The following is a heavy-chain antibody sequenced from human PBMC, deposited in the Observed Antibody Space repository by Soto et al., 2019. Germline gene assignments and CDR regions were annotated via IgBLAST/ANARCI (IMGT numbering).Heavy chain of an antibody. CDR2: ISGDGTTT. V-gene: IGHV3-74*01. D-gene: IGHD2-8*01. Sequence: EVQLVESGGGLVQPGKALRLSCAASGFTFSKYWMHWVRQAPGKGPVWVSYISGDGTTTDYADSVKGRFTISRDNAKNTLYLQMDNLRVEDTAVYYCAIQDCTNDVCLEAAVTVGGALEYWGQGAQVTVTS. J-gene: IGHJ4*02. CDR1: GFTFSKYW. CDR3: AIQDCTNDVCLEAAVTVGGALEY.